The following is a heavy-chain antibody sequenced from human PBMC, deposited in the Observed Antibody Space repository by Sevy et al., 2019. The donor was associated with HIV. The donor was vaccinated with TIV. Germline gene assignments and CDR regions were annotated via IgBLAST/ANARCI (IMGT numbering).Heavy chain of an antibody. V-gene: IGHV3-30*02. CDR1: GFTFSSYG. Sequence: GGSLRLSCAASGFTFSSYGMHWVRQAPGKGLEWVAFIRYDGSNKYYADSVKGRFTISRDNSKNTLYLQMNSLRAEDTAVYYCAKDQYYYDSSGYYKDYYYYGMDVWGQGTTVTVSS. J-gene: IGHJ6*02. CDR2: IRYDGSNK. CDR3: AKDQYYYDSSGYYKDYYYYGMDV. D-gene: IGHD3-22*01.